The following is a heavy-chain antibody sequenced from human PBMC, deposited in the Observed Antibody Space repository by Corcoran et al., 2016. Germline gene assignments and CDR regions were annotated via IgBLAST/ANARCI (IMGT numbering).Heavy chain of an antibody. CDR3: AMSAYYKDGFDP. Sequence: QVHLQQSGPGLVKHSQTLLLTCVISGDRVSSNSATWNWIRQSPSRGLEGLGRTNYRSKWNNDYAVSEKSRITINPDTSKNQVSLQLNSVTPEDTAVYYCAMSAYYKDGFDPWGQGTLVTVSS. CDR2: TNYRSKWNN. D-gene: IGHD1-26*01. J-gene: IGHJ5*02. V-gene: IGHV6-1*01. CDR1: GDRVSSNSAT.